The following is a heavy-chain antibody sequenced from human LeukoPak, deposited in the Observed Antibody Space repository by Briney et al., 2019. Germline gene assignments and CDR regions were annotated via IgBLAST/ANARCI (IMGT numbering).Heavy chain of an antibody. D-gene: IGHD3-22*01. CDR1: GGSINNYY. CDR2: IHYSGNS. CDR3: ARWAYDSSGYFEFDY. J-gene: IGHJ4*02. Sequence: SETLSLTCTVSGGSINNYYWSWIRQPPGKGREWKGYIHYSGNSNYNPSLKSRVTISVDTSKNQFSLKLSSATAADTAVYYCARWAYDSSGYFEFDYWGQGILVAVSS. V-gene: IGHV4-59*01.